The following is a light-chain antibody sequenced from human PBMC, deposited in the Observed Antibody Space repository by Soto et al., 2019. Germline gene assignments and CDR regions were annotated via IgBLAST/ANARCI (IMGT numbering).Light chain of an antibody. V-gene: IGKV3-15*01. CDR2: GAS. J-gene: IGKJ5*01. Sequence: EIVMTQSPATLSVSPGERATLSCRASQSVSSNLAWYQQKPGQASRLLIYGASTRATGIPARFSGSGSGTEFTLTISSLQSEDFAVYYCQQYNNWSPITFGQGTRLEIK. CDR1: QSVSSN. CDR3: QQYNNWSPIT.